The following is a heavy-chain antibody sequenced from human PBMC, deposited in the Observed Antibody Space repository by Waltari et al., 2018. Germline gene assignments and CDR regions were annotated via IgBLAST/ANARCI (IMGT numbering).Heavy chain of an antibody. CDR3: AREGSSWFHTLNYYYYGMDV. J-gene: IGHJ6*02. CDR2: INPNSGGT. D-gene: IGHD6-13*01. CDR1: GYTFTGYY. V-gene: IGHV1-2*02. Sequence: QVQLVQSGAEVKKPGASVKVSCKASGYTFTGYYMHWVREAPGQGHEWMGWINPNSGGTNYAQKFQGRVTMTRDTSISTAYMELSRLRSDDTAVYYCAREGSSWFHTLNYYYYGMDVWGQGTTVTVSS.